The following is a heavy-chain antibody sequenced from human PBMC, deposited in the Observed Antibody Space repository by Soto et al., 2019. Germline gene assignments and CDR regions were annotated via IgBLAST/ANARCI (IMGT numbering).Heavy chain of an antibody. CDR2: IYHSGST. CDR3: ARGGDGYNYANFDY. CDR1: GGSISSSNW. D-gene: IGHD5-12*01. V-gene: IGHV4-4*02. J-gene: IGHJ4*02. Sequence: PSETLSLTCAVSGGSISSSNWWSWVRQPPGKGLEWIGEIYHSGSTNYNPSLKSRVTISVDKSKNQFSLKLSSVTAADTAVYYCARGGDGYNYANFDYWGQGTLVTVSS.